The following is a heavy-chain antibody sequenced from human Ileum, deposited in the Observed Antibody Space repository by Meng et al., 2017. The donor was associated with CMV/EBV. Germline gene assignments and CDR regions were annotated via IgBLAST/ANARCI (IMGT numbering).Heavy chain of an antibody. CDR1: GYTFIRYG. D-gene: IGHD2-8*02. J-gene: IGHJ5*02. Sequence: ASVKVSCKASGYTFIRYGVSWVRQAPGQGLEWMGWISGYNGDTTHPQKFQGRVTMTRDTSTSTVHMELSSLRSEDTATYYCARGLCTGGECPLDPWGQGTLVTVSS. CDR2: ISGYNGDT. V-gene: IGHV1-18*01. CDR3: ARGLCTGGECPLDP.